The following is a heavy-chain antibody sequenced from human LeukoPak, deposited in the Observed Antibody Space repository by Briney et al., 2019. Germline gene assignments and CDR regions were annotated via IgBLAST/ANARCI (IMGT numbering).Heavy chain of an antibody. CDR1: GGSIKSYY. V-gene: IGHV4-59*01. CDR2: IYYSGST. D-gene: IGHD6-13*01. J-gene: IGHJ2*01. Sequence: SETLSLTCTVSGGSIKSYYWSWIRQPPGKGLEWIAYIYYSGSTNYNPSLKSRVTISVDTSKNQFSLKLSSVTAADTAVYYCARVYYSNSYDYWYFDLWGRGTLVTVSS. CDR3: ARVYYSNSYDYWYFDL.